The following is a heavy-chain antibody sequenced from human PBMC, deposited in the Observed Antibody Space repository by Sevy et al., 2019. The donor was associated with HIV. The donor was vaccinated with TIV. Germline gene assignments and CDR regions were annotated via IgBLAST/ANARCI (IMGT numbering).Heavy chain of an antibody. V-gene: IGHV3-30-3*01. CDR3: ARDGSPIVATIYDAFDI. CDR2: ISYDGSNK. CDR1: GFTFSSYA. Sequence: GSLRLSCAASGFTFSSYAMHWVRQSPGKGLEWVAVISYDGSNKYHADSVKGRFTISRDNSKNTLYLQMNSLRAEDTALYYCARDGSPIVATIYDAFDIWGQGTMVTVSS. D-gene: IGHD5-12*01. J-gene: IGHJ3*02.